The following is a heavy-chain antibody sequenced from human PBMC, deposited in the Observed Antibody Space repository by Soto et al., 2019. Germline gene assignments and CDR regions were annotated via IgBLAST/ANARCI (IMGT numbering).Heavy chain of an antibody. CDR3: ARVRIAAAGYYYYYGMDV. J-gene: IGHJ6*02. D-gene: IGHD6-13*01. CDR1: GGTFSSYA. CDR2: IIPIFGTA. Sequence: QVQLVQSGAEVKKPGSSVKVSCKASGGTFSSYAISWVRQAPGQGLEWMGGIIPIFGTANYAQKFQGRVTITAAKSTSTAYMELSSLRSDDTAVYYFARVRIAAAGYYYYYGMDVWGQGTTVTVSS. V-gene: IGHV1-69*06.